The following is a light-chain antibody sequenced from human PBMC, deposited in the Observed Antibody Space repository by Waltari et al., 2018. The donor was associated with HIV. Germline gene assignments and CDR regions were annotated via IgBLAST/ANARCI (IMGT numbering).Light chain of an antibody. CDR1: SRDVGSYNP. CDR2: EVS. V-gene: IGLV2-23*02. J-gene: IGLJ2*01. Sequence: QSALTQPASVSGSPGQSITISCTGTSRDVGSYNPVSWYQQHPGKAPKLIIFEVSKRPSGVSNRFSGSKSGNTASLTISGLQAEDEADYYCCSYAARVVFGGGTKLTVL. CDR3: CSYAARVV.